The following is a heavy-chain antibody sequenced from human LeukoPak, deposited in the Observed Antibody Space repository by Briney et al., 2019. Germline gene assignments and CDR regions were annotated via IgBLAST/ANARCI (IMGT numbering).Heavy chain of an antibody. D-gene: IGHD6-13*01. Sequence: GGSLRLSCAASGFTFDDYVMHWVRQAPGKGLEWVSGISWNSGSIGYADSVKGRFTISRDNAKNSLYLQMNSLRAEDTALYYCAKGYSSSWYTGLDIWGQGTMVTVSS. CDR2: ISWNSGSI. CDR1: GFTFDDYV. CDR3: AKGYSSSWYTGLDI. V-gene: IGHV3-9*01. J-gene: IGHJ3*02.